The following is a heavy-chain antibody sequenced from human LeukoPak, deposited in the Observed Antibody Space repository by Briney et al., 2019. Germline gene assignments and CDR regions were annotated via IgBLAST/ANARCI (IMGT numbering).Heavy chain of an antibody. Sequence: GASVKVSCKASGYTFTGYYMHWVRQAPGQGLEWMGWINPNSGSTSYAQKFQGRVTMTRDMSTSTVYMELSSLRSEDTAVYYCARDKATNDAFDIWGQGTMVTVSS. CDR2: INPNSGST. D-gene: IGHD5-24*01. V-gene: IGHV1-46*01. J-gene: IGHJ3*02. CDR1: GYTFTGYY. CDR3: ARDKATNDAFDI.